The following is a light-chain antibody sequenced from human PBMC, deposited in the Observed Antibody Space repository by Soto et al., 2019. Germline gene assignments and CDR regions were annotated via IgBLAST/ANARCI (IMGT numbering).Light chain of an antibody. CDR2: DVS. V-gene: IGLV2-11*01. Sequence: QSALTQPRSVSGSPGQSVTISCTGTSSDVGGYNYVSWYQQHPGKATKLMIYDVSKRPSGVPDRFSGSKSGNTASLTISGLQADDEADYYCCSYAGSYTHYVFGTGTKLTVL. CDR1: SSDVGGYNY. J-gene: IGLJ1*01. CDR3: CSYAGSYTHYV.